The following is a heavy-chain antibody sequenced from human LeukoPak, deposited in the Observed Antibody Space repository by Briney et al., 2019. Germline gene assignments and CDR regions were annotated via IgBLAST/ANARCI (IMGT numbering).Heavy chain of an antibody. J-gene: IGHJ3*02. CDR2: IYYSGSI. CDR1: GGSISSGGYY. Sequence: PSQTLSLTCTVSGGSISSGGYYWSWIRQHPGKGLEWIGYIYYSGSIYYSPPLKSRVTISVDTSKNQFSLKLSSVTAADTAVYYCAREGSSWYGGGDAFDIWGQGTMVTVSS. D-gene: IGHD6-13*01. V-gene: IGHV4-31*03. CDR3: AREGSSWYGGGDAFDI.